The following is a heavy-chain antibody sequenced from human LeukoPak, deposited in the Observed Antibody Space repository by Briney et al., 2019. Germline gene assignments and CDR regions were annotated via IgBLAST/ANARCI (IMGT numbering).Heavy chain of an antibody. V-gene: IGHV3-23*01. J-gene: IGHJ6*04. D-gene: IGHD3-3*01. CDR2: ISGSGGST. CDR1: GFTFSSYA. CDR3: AKDPITIFGVAPVDV. Sequence: GGPLRLSCAASGFTFSSYAMSWVRQAPGKGLEWVSAISGSGGSTYYADSVKGRFTISRDNSKNTLYLQMNSLRAEDTAVYYCAKDPITIFGVAPVDVWGKGITVTVSS.